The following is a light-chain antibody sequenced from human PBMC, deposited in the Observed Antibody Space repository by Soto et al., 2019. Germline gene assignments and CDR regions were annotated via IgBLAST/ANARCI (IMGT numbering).Light chain of an antibody. J-gene: IGKJ5*01. CDR3: QQYENLPIT. Sequence: DIQMTQSPSTLSASVGDRVTITCRASQSISSWLAWYQQKPGKAPKVLIYDASNLQTGVPSRFSGSGSGTDFTFTISSLQPEDIATYYCQQYENLPITFGQGTRLEIK. CDR2: DAS. V-gene: IGKV1-33*01. CDR1: QSISSW.